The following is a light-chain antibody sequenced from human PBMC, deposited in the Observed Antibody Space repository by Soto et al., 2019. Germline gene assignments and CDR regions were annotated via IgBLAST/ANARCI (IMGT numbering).Light chain of an antibody. V-gene: IGLV2-14*01. Sequence: QLVLTQPASVSGSPGQSITISCTGTSSDVGGYNYVSWYQQYPGKAPKLLIYEVTNRLSGVSNRFSGSKSGNTASLTISGLQAEDEADYYCSSCTSGSTYVFGTGTKVTVL. CDR3: SSCTSGSTYV. J-gene: IGLJ1*01. CDR1: SSDVGGYNY. CDR2: EVT.